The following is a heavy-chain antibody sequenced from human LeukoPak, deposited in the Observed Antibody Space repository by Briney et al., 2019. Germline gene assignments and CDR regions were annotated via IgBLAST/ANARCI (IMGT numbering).Heavy chain of an antibody. D-gene: IGHD3-16*01. CDR3: AKVLTSRVSSAKFDY. V-gene: IGHV3-23*01. CDR2: ISGSGGST. CDR1: GFTFSSYA. J-gene: IGHJ4*02. Sequence: GGSLRLSCAGSGFTFSSYAMSWVRQAPGKGLEWVSAISGSGGSTYYADSVKGRFTISRDNSKNTLYLQMNSLRAEDTAVYYCAKVLTSRVSSAKFDYWGQGTLVTVSS.